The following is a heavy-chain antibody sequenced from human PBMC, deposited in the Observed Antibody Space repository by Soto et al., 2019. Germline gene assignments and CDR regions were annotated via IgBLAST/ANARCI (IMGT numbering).Heavy chain of an antibody. D-gene: IGHD1-26*01. CDR3: TRWKGSYSDL. CDR1: GFTPGDYA. J-gene: IGHJ5*02. CDR2: IRSKADGGTT. V-gene: IGHV3-49*03. Sequence: PGGSLRLSCRTSGFTPGDYAMSWFRQAPGKGLEWVSFIRSKADGGTTEYAASVKGRFTISRDDSNSIVYVQMSSLKAEDTAVYYCTRWKGSYSDLWGQGTLVTVSS.